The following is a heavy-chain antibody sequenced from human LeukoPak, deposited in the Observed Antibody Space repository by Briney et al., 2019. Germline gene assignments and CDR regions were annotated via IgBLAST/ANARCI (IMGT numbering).Heavy chain of an antibody. V-gene: IGHV3-30*14. D-gene: IGHD6-25*01. Sequence: PGRSLRLSCAASGFTFSSYAMHWVRQAPGKGLEWVAVISYDGSNKYYADSVKGRFTISRDNSKNTLNLQMNSLRAEDTAVYYCARDSFSHGGYTGGAFDIWGQGTMVTVSS. CDR1: GFTFSSYA. J-gene: IGHJ3*02. CDR3: ARDSFSHGGYTGGAFDI. CDR2: ISYDGSNK.